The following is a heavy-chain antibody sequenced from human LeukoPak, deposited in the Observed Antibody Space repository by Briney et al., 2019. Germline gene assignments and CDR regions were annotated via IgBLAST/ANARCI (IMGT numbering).Heavy chain of an antibody. CDR3: AREGDGYTPAFDI. D-gene: IGHD5-24*01. Sequence: GRSLRLSCAASGFTFDDYAMHWVRQAPGKGLEWVSGISWNSGSIGYADSVKGRFTISRDNAKNSLYLQMNSLRAEDTALYYCAREGDGYTPAFDIWGQGTMVTVSS. CDR1: GFTFDDYA. V-gene: IGHV3-9*01. J-gene: IGHJ3*02. CDR2: ISWNSGSI.